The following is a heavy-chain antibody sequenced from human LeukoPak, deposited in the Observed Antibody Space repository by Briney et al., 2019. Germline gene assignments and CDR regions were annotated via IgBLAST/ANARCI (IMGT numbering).Heavy chain of an antibody. Sequence: SQTLSLTCTVSGGSISSGSYYWSWIRQPAGKGLEWIGRIYTSGGTNYNPSLKSRVTISVDTSKNQFSLKLSSVTAADTAVYYCARDLYGTDFDYWGQGTLVTVSS. D-gene: IGHD2-8*01. CDR3: ARDLYGTDFDY. CDR2: IYTSGGT. CDR1: GGSISSGSYY. V-gene: IGHV4-61*02. J-gene: IGHJ4*02.